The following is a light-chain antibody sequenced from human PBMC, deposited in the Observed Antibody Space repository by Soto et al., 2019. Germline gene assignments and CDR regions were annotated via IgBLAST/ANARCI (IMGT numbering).Light chain of an antibody. CDR1: QSVSSN. J-gene: IGKJ1*01. CDR3: QQYYKLPWT. V-gene: IGKV3-15*01. CDR2: DAS. Sequence: EIVMTQSPATLSVSPGERATVSCRAGQSVSSNLAWYQQKPGQAPRLLIYDASTRATGIPARFSGSGSGTEFTLTISSLQSEDFAVYCCQQYYKLPWTFGQGTKVDIK.